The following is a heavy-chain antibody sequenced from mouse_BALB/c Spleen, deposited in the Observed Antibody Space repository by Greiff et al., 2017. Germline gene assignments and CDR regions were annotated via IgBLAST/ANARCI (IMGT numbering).Heavy chain of an antibody. Sequence: EVMLVESGGGLVKPGGSLKLSCAASGFAFSSYDMSWVRQTPEKRLEWVAYISSGGGSTYYPDTVKGRFTISRDNAKNTLYLQMSSLKSEDTAMYYCARDYDYLYYAMDYWGQGTSVTVSA. V-gene: IGHV5-12-1*01. D-gene: IGHD2-4*01. J-gene: IGHJ4*01. CDR3: ARDYDYLYYAMDY. CDR2: ISSGGGST. CDR1: GFAFSSYD.